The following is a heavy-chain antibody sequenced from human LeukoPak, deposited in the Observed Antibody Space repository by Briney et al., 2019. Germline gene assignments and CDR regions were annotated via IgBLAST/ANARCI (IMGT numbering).Heavy chain of an antibody. CDR3: ARVAPYSTTWYFDY. J-gene: IGHJ4*02. D-gene: IGHD6-13*01. V-gene: IGHV5-51*01. CDR2: IYPGDSDT. Sequence: GESLQISCQGSGYSFTSYWIGWVRQMPGKGLEWMGIIYPGDSDTRYSPSFQGQVTISADKSFSAAYLQWSSLKASDTAMYYCARVAPYSTTWYFDYWGQGTLVTVSS. CDR1: GYSFTSYW.